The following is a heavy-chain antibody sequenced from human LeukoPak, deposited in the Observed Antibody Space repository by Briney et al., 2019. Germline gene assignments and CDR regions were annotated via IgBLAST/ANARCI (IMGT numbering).Heavy chain of an antibody. CDR2: IYWDDDK. D-gene: IGHD2-15*01. CDR1: GFSLTTAGVG. CDR3: AHSGGYCTHGTCYDHFDK. Sequence: KESGPTLVKPTQTLTLTCTFSGFSLTTAGVGVGWIRQPPGKALEWLALIYWDDDKRYSQSLKSRLTISRDISRNHVVLTMTNMDPLDTATYYCAHSGGYCTHGTCYDHFDKWGQGTLVTVSS. V-gene: IGHV2-5*02. J-gene: IGHJ4*02.